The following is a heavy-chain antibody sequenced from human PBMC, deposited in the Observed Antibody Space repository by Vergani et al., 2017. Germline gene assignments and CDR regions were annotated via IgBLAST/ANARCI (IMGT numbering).Heavy chain of an antibody. J-gene: IGHJ4*02. Sequence: VQVVQSGAEVKKSGASVKVSCKTSGYTFSNYYMHWVRQAPGQGLEWMGIINPSGGHTNYAQKFQGRVTMTRDTSTSTVYMELSSLRSEYTAIYYCARGDYGILTDYRYWGQGTLVTVSA. CDR2: INPSGGHT. V-gene: IGHV1-46*03. CDR1: GYTFSNYY. CDR3: ARGDYGILTDYRY. D-gene: IGHD3-9*01.